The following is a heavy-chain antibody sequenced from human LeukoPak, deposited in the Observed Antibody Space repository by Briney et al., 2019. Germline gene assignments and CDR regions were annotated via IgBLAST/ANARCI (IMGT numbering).Heavy chain of an antibody. J-gene: IGHJ4*02. D-gene: IGHD3-10*01. V-gene: IGHV4-39*07. CDR2: IYYSGST. Sequence: SETLSLTCTVSGGSISSSSYYWGWIRQPPGKGLEWIGSIYYSGSTYYNPSLKSRVTISVDTSKNQFSLKLSSVTAADTAVYYCTREGNYYGSGSYNRWFDYWGQGTLVTVSS. CDR1: GGSISSSSYY. CDR3: TREGNYYGSGSYNRWFDY.